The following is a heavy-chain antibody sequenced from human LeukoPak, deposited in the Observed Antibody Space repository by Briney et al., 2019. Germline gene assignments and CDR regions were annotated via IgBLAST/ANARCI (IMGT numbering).Heavy chain of an antibody. Sequence: SPSETLSLTCTVSGGSISSGSYYWGWIRQPPGKGLEWIGSFYYSGSTYYNPSLKSRLTISVDTSKNQFSLKLSSVTAADTAVYYCASAPRRESIAGLHYWGQGTLVTVSS. CDR2: FYYSGST. V-gene: IGHV4-39*01. CDR1: GGSISSGSYY. D-gene: IGHD6-13*01. CDR3: ASAPRRESIAGLHY. J-gene: IGHJ4*02.